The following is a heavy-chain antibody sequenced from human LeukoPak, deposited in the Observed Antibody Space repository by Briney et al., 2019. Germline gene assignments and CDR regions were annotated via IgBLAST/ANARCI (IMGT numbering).Heavy chain of an antibody. V-gene: IGHV3-21*01. Sequence: GGSLRLSCAASGFTFSSYSMNWVRQAPGKGLEWVSSISSSSSYIYYADSVKGRFTISRDNAKNSLYLQMNSLRAEDTAVYHCARDLYYYDSSGYSNYWGQGTLVTVSS. J-gene: IGHJ4*02. D-gene: IGHD3-22*01. CDR2: ISSSSSYI. CDR1: GFTFSSYS. CDR3: ARDLYYYDSSGYSNY.